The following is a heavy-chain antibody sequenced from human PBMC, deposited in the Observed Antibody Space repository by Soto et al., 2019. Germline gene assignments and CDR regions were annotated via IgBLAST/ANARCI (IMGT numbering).Heavy chain of an antibody. J-gene: IGHJ5*02. V-gene: IGHV1-8*01. CDR3: ARGRLAVAGRRGNWFDP. Sequence: ASVKVSCKASGYTFTSYDINWVRQATGQGLEWMGWMKPNSGNTGYAQKFQGRVTMTRNTSISTAYMELSSLRSEDTAVYYCARGRLAVAGRRGNWFDPWGQGTLVTVSS. CDR2: MKPNSGNT. CDR1: GYTFTSYD. D-gene: IGHD6-19*01.